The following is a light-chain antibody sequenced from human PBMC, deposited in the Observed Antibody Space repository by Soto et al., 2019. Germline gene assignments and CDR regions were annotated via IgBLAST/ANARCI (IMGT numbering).Light chain of an antibody. CDR2: GAS. J-gene: IGKJ1*01. V-gene: IGKV3-20*01. CDR3: QQYGSSLCT. Sequence: EIVLTQSPCTLSLSTGERATLSCRASQSVSSSYLAWYQQKPGQAPRLLIYGASSRATGIPDRFSGSGSGTDFTLTISRLEPEDFAVYYCQQYGSSLCTFGQGTKVDIK. CDR1: QSVSSSY.